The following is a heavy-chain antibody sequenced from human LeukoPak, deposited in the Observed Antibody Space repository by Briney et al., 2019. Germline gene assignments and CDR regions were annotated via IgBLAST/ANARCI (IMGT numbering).Heavy chain of an antibody. Sequence: GESLKISCKGSGYSFTSYWIGWVRQMPGKGLEWMGIIYPGDSDTRYSPSFQGQVTISADKSISTAYLQWSSLKAPDTAMYYCARPVRDGYNPYYFDYWGQGTLVTVSS. V-gene: IGHV5-51*01. D-gene: IGHD5-24*01. CDR1: GYSFTSYW. CDR3: ARPVRDGYNPYYFDY. J-gene: IGHJ4*02. CDR2: IYPGDSDT.